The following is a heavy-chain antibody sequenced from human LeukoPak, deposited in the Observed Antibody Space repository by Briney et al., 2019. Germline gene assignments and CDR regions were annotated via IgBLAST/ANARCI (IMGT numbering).Heavy chain of an antibody. CDR3: ARDRAPPTSWYFDL. D-gene: IGHD3-10*01. J-gene: IGHJ2*01. CDR1: GFTFSSYR. CDR2: ISSSSNTI. Sequence: GGSLRLSCAASGFTFSSYRMNWVRQAPGKGLEWVSYISSSSNTIYYADSVKGRFTISRDNSRNTLYLQMNTLRVEDSAVYYCARDRAPPTSWYFDLWGRGTLVTVSS. V-gene: IGHV3-48*01.